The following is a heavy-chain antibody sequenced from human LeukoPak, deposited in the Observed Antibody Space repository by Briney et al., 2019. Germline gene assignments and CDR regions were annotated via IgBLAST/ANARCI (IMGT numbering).Heavy chain of an antibody. Sequence: ASVKVSCKVSGYTLTELSMHWVRQAPGKGLEWMGGFDPEDGETIYAQKFQGRVTMTEDTSTDTAYMELSSLRSEDTAVYYCAGGLGPPSHDAFDIWGQGTMVTVSS. V-gene: IGHV1-24*01. D-gene: IGHD3-16*01. CDR3: AGGLGPPSHDAFDI. CDR1: GYTLTELS. J-gene: IGHJ3*02. CDR2: FDPEDGET.